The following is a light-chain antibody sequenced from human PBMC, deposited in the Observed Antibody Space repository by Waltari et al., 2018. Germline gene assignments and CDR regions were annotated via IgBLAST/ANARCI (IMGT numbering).Light chain of an antibody. V-gene: IGLV4-69*02. CDR3: QTWGTGIGV. CDR2: VNSDGSH. Sequence: QLVLTQSPSASASLGASVKLTCTLSSGHSSYAIAWHQQQPEKGPRYLMKVNSDGSHTKGDGIPDRFSGSSSGAERYLTISSLQSEDEADYYYQTWGTGIGVFGGGTQLTVL. J-gene: IGLJ7*01. CDR1: SGHSSYA.